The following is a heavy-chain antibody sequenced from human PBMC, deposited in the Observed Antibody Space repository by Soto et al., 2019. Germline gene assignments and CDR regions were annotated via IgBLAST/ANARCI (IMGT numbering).Heavy chain of an antibody. CDR2: INHSGST. CDR3: ARDKITGLFDY. CDR1: GGSFSGYY. Sequence: PPETLSLTCAVYGGSFSGYYWTWIRQPPGTGLEWIGEINHSGSTNYNPSLKSRVTISVDTSKNQFSLKLTSVTAADTAVYYCARDKITGLFDYWGQGTLVTASS. V-gene: IGHV4-34*01. J-gene: IGHJ4*02. D-gene: IGHD2-8*02.